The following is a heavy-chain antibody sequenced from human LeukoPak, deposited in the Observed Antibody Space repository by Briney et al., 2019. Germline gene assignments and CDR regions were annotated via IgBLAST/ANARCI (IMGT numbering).Heavy chain of an antibody. CDR3: AAGYGSGYFLYFDY. J-gene: IGHJ4*02. Sequence: PVKVSCKASGFTFTSSAMQWVRQARGQRLEWIGWIVVGSGNTNYAQKFQGRVTITRDMSTSTAYMELSSLRSEDTAVYYCAAGYGSGYFLYFDYWGQGTLVTVSS. CDR1: GFTFTSSA. CDR2: IVVGSGNT. V-gene: IGHV1-58*02. D-gene: IGHD3-22*01.